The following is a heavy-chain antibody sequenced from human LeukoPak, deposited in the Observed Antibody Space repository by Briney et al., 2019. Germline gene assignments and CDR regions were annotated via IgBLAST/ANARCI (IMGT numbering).Heavy chain of an antibody. J-gene: IGHJ5*02. CDR2: IYPGDSAI. CDR1: GYSFTNYW. D-gene: IGHD3-10*01. Sequence: GESLKISCKASGYSFTNYWIGWVRQMPGKGLEWMGIIYPGDSAIRYSPSFQGQVTVSADKSISTVYLQWGSLKASDTAMYYCARQPGAGWFDPWGQGTLVTVSS. CDR3: ARQPGAGWFDP. V-gene: IGHV5-51*01.